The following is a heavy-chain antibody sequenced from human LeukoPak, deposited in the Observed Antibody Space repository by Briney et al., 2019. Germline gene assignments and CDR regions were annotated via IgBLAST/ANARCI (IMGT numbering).Heavy chain of an antibody. CDR1: GFTVSNAW. Sequence: PGGSLRLSCAASGFTVSNAWMSWVRQAPGEGLEWVGRIKSKTDGGTTDYTAPVKGRFTISRDDSENTLYLQMSSLNTEDTAVYYCTTTRYGDYPDYWGQGTLVTVSS. V-gene: IGHV3-15*01. D-gene: IGHD4-17*01. J-gene: IGHJ4*02. CDR2: IKSKTDGGTT. CDR3: TTTRYGDYPDY.